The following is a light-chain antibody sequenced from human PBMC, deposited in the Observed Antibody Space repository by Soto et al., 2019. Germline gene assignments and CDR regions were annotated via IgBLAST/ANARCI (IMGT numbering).Light chain of an antibody. CDR2: AAS. V-gene: IGKV1-39*01. J-gene: IGKJ5*01. CDR3: QQTYSNTIT. CDR1: QSISNY. Sequence: DIQRTQSPSTLSASVGERFTIACRASQSISNYLNWYQQRPGKAPKLLIYAASSLQSGVPSRVSGSGYGTDLTITISSMQHEDFATYHCQQTYSNTITFGQGTRLEIK.